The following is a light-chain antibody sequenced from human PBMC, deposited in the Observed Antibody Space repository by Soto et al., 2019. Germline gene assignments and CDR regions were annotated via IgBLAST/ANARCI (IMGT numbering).Light chain of an antibody. CDR2: AAS. V-gene: IGKV1-13*02. CDR3: QQFYTYPLT. CDR1: QGISSA. Sequence: IQLTQSPSSLSASVGDRVTITCRASQGISSALAWYQQKSGKAPKLLIYAASSLESGVPSRFTGSGSGTDFTLTISSLQPEDFATYYCQQFYTYPLTFGGGTKVDIK. J-gene: IGKJ4*01.